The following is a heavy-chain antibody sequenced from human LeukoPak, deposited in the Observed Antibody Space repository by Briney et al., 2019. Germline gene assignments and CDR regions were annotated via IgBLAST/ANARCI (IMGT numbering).Heavy chain of an antibody. D-gene: IGHD4-17*01. CDR3: ARTIRGDYVGASWFDP. V-gene: IGHV1-2*02. Sequence: ASVKVSCKASGYTFTGYYMHWVGQARGQGLEWMGWINPNSGGTNYAQKFQGRITMTRDTSISTAYMELSRLRSDDTAVDYCARTIRGDYVGASWFDPWGQGTLVTVSS. J-gene: IGHJ5*02. CDR1: GYTFTGYY. CDR2: INPNSGGT.